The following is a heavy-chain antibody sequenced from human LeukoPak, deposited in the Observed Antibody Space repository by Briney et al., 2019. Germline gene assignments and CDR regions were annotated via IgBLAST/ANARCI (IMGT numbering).Heavy chain of an antibody. Sequence: GRSLRLSCAASGFTFSRYTMHWVRRAPGKRLEWVAVISYDGSNKYYADSVKGRFTISRDNSKNTLYLQMNSLRAEDTAVYYCACEENSSGYSFDYWGQGTLVTVSS. V-gene: IGHV3-30-3*01. D-gene: IGHD3-22*01. CDR2: ISYDGSNK. CDR1: GFTFSRYT. CDR3: ACEENSSGYSFDY. J-gene: IGHJ4*02.